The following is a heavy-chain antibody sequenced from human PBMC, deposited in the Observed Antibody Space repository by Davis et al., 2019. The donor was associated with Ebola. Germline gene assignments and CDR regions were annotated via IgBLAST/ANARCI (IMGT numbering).Heavy chain of an antibody. D-gene: IGHD5-12*01. Sequence: SETLSLTCTVSGCSLSSSSYYWGWIRQPPGQGREWIGTIYYSGDTDYNPSLKSRLSISVDTSKNQFSLKLRSVTVTDTAVYYCARQVGDGYDRFDYWGQGTLVTVSS. CDR3: ARQVGDGYDRFDY. CDR1: GCSLSSSSYY. V-gene: IGHV4-39*01. CDR2: IYYSGDT. J-gene: IGHJ4*02.